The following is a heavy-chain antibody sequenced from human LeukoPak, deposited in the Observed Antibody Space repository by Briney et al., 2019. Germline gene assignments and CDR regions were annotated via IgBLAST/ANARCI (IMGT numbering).Heavy chain of an antibody. CDR3: AKHGVIMTGHSYSPVDY. J-gene: IGHJ4*02. D-gene: IGHD3-9*01. V-gene: IGHV3-23*01. Sequence: PGGSLRLSCAASGFTFSSYAMSWVRQAPGKGLEWVSAISGSGGSTYYADSVKGRFTISRDNSKNTLYLQMNGLRAEDTAVYYCAKHGVIMTGHSYSPVDYWGQGTLVTVSS. CDR1: GFTFSSYA. CDR2: ISGSGGST.